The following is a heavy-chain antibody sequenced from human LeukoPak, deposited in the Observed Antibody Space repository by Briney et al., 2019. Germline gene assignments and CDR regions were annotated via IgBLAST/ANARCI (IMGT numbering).Heavy chain of an antibody. V-gene: IGHV1-2*02. CDR1: GYTFTGYY. Sequence: SVKVSCKASGYTFTGYYMHWVRQAPGQGLEWMGWINPNSGGTNYAQKFQGRVTMTRDTSISTAYMELSRLRSYDTAVYYCARDLHDYYGMDVWGQGTTVTVSS. CDR2: INPNSGGT. J-gene: IGHJ6*02. CDR3: ARDLHDYYGMDV.